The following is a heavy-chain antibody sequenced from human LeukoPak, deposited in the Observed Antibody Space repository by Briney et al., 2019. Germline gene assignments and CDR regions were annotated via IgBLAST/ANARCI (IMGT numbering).Heavy chain of an antibody. V-gene: IGHV3-48*01. CDR2: ISSSSSTI. CDR1: GFTFSSYS. CDR3: ARDPKSGSGIQMNWFDP. D-gene: IGHD3-10*01. J-gene: IGHJ5*02. Sequence: GGSLRLSCAASGFTFSSYSMNWVRQAPGKGLEWVSYISSSSSTIYYADSVKGRFTISRDNAKNSLYLQMNSLRAEDTAVYYCARDPKSGSGIQMNWFDPWGQGTLVTVSS.